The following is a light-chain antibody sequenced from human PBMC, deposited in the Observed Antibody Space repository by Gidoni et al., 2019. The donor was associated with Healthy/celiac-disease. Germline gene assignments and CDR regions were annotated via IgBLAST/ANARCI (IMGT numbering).Light chain of an antibody. CDR1: SSNIGNNY. J-gene: IGLJ3*02. CDR3: GTWDSSLSAGV. V-gene: IGLV1-51*01. Sequence: QSVLTQPPSVSAAPGQKVTISCSGSSSNIGNNYVSWYQQLQGTAPKLLIYDNNKRPSGIPDRFSGSKSGTSATLGITGLQTGDEADYYCGTWDSSLSAGVFGGGTKLTV. CDR2: DNN.